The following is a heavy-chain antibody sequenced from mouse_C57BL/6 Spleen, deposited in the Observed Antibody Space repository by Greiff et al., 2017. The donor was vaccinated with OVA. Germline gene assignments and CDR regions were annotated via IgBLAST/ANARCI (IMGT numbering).Heavy chain of an antibody. J-gene: IGHJ4*01. Sequence: EVKVEESGGGLVQPGESLKLSCESNEYEFPSHDMSWVRKTPEKRLELVAAINSDGGSTYYPDTMERRFIISRDNTKKTLYLQMSSLRSEDTALYYCARGGYYGDAMDYWGQGTSVTVSS. D-gene: IGHD1-1*01. V-gene: IGHV5-2*03. CDR3: ARGGYYGDAMDY. CDR1: EYEFPSHD. CDR2: INSDGGST.